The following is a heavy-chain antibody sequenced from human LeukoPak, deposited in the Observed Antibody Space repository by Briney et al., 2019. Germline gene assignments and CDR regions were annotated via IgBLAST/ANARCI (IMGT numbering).Heavy chain of an antibody. CDR3: ARDRHSSSHAFDI. CDR2: INPNSGGT. Sequence: SSVKVSCKASGYTFTGYYMHWVRQAPGQGLEWMGWINPNSGGTNYAQKLQGRVTMTRDTSISTAYMELSRLRSDDTAVYYCARDRHSSSHAFDIWGQGTMVTVSS. D-gene: IGHD6-13*01. J-gene: IGHJ3*02. CDR1: GYTFTGYY. V-gene: IGHV1-2*02.